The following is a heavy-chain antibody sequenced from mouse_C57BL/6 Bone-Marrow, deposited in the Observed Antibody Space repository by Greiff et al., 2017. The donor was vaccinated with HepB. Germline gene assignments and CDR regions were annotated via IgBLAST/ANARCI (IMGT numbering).Heavy chain of an antibody. CDR3: APGGEDYDGDYYAMDY. V-gene: IGHV1-72*01. J-gene: IGHJ4*01. D-gene: IGHD2-4*01. CDR1: GYTFTSYW. CDR2: IDPNSGGT. Sequence: QVQLKQPGAELVKPGASVKLSCKASGYTFTSYWMHWVKQRPGRGLEWIGRIDPNSGGTKYNEKFKSKATLTVDKPSSTAYMQLSSLTSEDSAVYYCAPGGEDYDGDYYAMDYWGQGTSVTVSS.